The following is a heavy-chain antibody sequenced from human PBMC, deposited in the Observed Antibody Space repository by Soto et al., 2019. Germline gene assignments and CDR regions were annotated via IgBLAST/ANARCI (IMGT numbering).Heavy chain of an antibody. J-gene: IGHJ3*02. CDR1: GGSISSGGYY. CDR2: IYYSGST. D-gene: IGHD3-3*01. CDR3: ARGAELRFNAFDI. V-gene: IGHV4-31*03. Sequence: LSLTCTVSGGSISSGGYYWSWIRQHPGKGLEWIGYIYYSGSTYYNPSLKSRVTISVDTSKNQFSLKLSSVAAADTAVYYCARGAELRFNAFDIWGQGTMVTVSS.